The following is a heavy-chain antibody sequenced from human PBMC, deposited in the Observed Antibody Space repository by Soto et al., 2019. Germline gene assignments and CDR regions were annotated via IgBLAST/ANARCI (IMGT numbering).Heavy chain of an antibody. CDR3: ARFGGPDLSHNWFDI. CDR2: IFPGNSET. V-gene: IGHV5-51*01. D-gene: IGHD3-16*01. CDR1: GYTFSGYW. Sequence: GESLKISCSASGYTFSGYWIGWVRLMPEKGLQWAGIIFPGNSETRYSPSFQGQVTFSADKSVNTAYLQWISLKAPDTGMYFCARFGGPDLSHNWFDIWGQGAQVTVSS. J-gene: IGHJ5*02.